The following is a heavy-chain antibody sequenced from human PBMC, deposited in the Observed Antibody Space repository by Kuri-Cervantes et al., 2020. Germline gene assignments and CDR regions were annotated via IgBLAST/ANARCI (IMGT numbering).Heavy chain of an antibody. V-gene: IGHV3-20*04. CDR3: ARVARLIQPDGDY. CDR2: INWNAGST. CDR1: GFTFDDYG. J-gene: IGHJ4*02. Sequence: GESLKISCAASGFTFDDYGMNWVRQVPGKGLEWVSAINWNAGSTGYADSVKGRFTISRDNAKNSLYLQMNSLRAEDTAVYYCARVARLIQPDGDYWGQGTLVTVSS. D-gene: IGHD5-18*01.